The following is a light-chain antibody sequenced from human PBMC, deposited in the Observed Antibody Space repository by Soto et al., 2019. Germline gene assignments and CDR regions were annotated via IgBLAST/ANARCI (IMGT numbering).Light chain of an antibody. J-gene: IGKJ4*01. Sequence: EIVLTQSPGTLSLSPGERATLSCRASQSVRNNYLAWYQQKPGQAPRFLIYDASSRATGIPDRFSGSGSGTDFTLTISRLEPEDFAVYYCQQYGSTPLTCGGGTKVDIK. V-gene: IGKV3-20*01. CDR2: DAS. CDR3: QQYGSTPLT. CDR1: QSVRNNY.